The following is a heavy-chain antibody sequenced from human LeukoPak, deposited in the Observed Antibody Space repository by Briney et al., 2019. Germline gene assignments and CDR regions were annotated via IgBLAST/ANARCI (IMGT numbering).Heavy chain of an antibody. D-gene: IGHD5-24*01. J-gene: IGHJ4*02. CDR2: ISSSSSYI. CDR1: GFTFSSYS. CDR3: PRDSNGYNGFDY. V-gene: IGHV3-21*01. Sequence: GGPLRLSCAASGFTFSSYSMNWVRQAPGKGLEWVSSISSSSSYIYYADSVKGRFTISRDNAKNSLYLQMNSLRAEDTAVYYCPRDSNGYNGFDYWGQGTLVTVSS.